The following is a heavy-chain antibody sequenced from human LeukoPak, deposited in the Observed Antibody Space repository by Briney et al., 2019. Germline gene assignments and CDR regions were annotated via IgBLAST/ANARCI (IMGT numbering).Heavy chain of an antibody. V-gene: IGHV3-30-3*01. Sequence: GGSLRLFCAASGFTFSSYAMHWVRQAPGKGLEWVAVISYDGSNKYYADSVKGRFTISRDNSKNTLYLQMNSLRAEDTAVYYCARDPLLTGTTREFDYWGQGTLVTVSS. D-gene: IGHD1-7*01. J-gene: IGHJ4*02. CDR2: ISYDGSNK. CDR3: ARDPLLTGTTREFDY. CDR1: GFTFSSYA.